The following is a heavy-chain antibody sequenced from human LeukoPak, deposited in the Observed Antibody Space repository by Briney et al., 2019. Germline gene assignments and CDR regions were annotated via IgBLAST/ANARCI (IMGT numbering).Heavy chain of an antibody. Sequence: ASVTVSFKASGYTVSSYVISWVRQAPGQGREWMGWISAYNGRTNYAEKLQGRVTMNTDTSTSTAYMELRGLRSDDTAVYYCARFGGNPIAGFYYYYGMDVWGQGTTVTVSS. V-gene: IGHV1-18*01. CDR3: ARFGGNPIAGFYYYYGMDV. J-gene: IGHJ6*02. CDR1: GYTVSSYV. D-gene: IGHD4-23*01. CDR2: ISAYNGRT.